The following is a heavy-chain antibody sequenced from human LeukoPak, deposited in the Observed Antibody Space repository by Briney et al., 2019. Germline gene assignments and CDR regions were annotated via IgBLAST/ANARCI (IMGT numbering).Heavy chain of an antibody. CDR1: GGSISSSSYY. V-gene: IGHV4-39*07. CDR3: ATASERSYYYYMDV. CDR2: IYYSGST. Sequence: SETLSLTCTVSGGSISSSSYYWGWIRQPPGKGLEWIGSIYYSGSTYYNPSLKSRVTISVDTSKNQFSLKLSSVTAADTAVYYCATASERSYYYYMDVWGKGTTVTVSS. D-gene: IGHD1-1*01. J-gene: IGHJ6*03.